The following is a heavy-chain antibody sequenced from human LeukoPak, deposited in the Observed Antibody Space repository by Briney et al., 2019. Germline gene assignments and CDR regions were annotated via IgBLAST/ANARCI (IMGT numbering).Heavy chain of an antibody. CDR1: GGTFSSYA. Sequence: SVKVSCKASGGTFSSYAISWVRQAPGQGLERMGGIIPIFGTANYAQKFQGRVTITADESTSTAYMELSSLRSEDTAVYYCARGNSSGYYYESFDYWGQGTLVTVSS. D-gene: IGHD3-22*01. CDR3: ARGNSSGYYYESFDY. J-gene: IGHJ4*02. V-gene: IGHV1-69*01. CDR2: IIPIFGTA.